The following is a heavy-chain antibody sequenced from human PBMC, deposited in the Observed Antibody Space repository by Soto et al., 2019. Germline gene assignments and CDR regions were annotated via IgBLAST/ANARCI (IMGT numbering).Heavy chain of an antibody. V-gene: IGHV3-73*02. D-gene: IGHD3-3*01. CDR1: GFTFSGSA. J-gene: IGHJ4*02. CDR2: IRSKANSYAT. CDR3: ARGVYDFSNGHPKGLDY. Sequence: EVQLVESGGGLVQPGGSLKLSCAASGFTFSGSAMHWVRQASGKGLEWVGHIRSKANSYATAYGVSVKGKFTISRDDSRNTAYLQMNSLKTEDTAVYYCARGVYDFSNGHPKGLDYWGQGTVVTVSS.